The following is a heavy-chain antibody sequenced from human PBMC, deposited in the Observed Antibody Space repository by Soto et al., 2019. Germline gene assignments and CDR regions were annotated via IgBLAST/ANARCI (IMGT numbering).Heavy chain of an antibody. CDR1: SD. CDR3: ARRHRAGRVDY. Sequence: SDGGGIRQTPGKGLEWIGEINHSGSTNYNPSLKSRVTISVDTSKNQFSLKLSSVTAADTAVYYCARRHRAGRVDYWGQPPLVTVSS. J-gene: IGHJ4*02. CDR2: INHSGST. D-gene: IGHD2-21*01. V-gene: IGHV4-34*01.